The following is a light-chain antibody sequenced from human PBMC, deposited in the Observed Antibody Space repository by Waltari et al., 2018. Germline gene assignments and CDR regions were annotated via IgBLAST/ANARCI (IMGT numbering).Light chain of an antibody. CDR3: QQHGSSPYT. V-gene: IGKV3-20*01. Sequence: EVVLTQSPGTLSLSPGERAALSCRASQSVSSDYLAWYQQKPGHAPRLLISVASNRATGIPDRFSGSGSGTDFTLTISRLEPEDFAVYYCQQHGSSPYTFGQGTKLEIK. CDR1: QSVSSDY. J-gene: IGKJ2*01. CDR2: VAS.